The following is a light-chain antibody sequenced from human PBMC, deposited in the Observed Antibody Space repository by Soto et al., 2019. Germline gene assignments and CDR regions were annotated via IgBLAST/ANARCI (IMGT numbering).Light chain of an antibody. CDR1: SSDFGGYNY. CDR2: EVS. J-gene: IGLJ1*01. V-gene: IGLV2-14*01. CDR3: SSYRSISSLGV. Sequence: VRTQTGAATGSATRSVARSVPGTSSDFGGYNYVSWYQQHPGKAPKLMIYEVSNRPSGVSDRFSGSKSGNTASLTISGRQLEDEADSYCSSYRSISSLGVVGTGNKGSV.